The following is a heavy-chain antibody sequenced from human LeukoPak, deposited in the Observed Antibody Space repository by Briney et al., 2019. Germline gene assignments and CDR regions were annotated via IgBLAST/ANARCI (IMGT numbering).Heavy chain of an antibody. D-gene: IGHD4-23*01. CDR1: GFTFSSYW. J-gene: IGHJ4*02. V-gene: IGHV3-7*01. CDR2: IKQDGSEK. Sequence: GGSLRLSCAASGFTFSSYWMSWVRQAPGKGLEWVANIKQDGSEKYYVDSVKGRFTISGDNAKNSLYLQMNSLRAEDTAVYYCARDGLRVVTPFDYWGQGTLVTVSS. CDR3: ARDGLRVVTPFDY.